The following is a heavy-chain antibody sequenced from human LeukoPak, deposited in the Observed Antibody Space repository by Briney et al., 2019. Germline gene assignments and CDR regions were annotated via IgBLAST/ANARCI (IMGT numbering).Heavy chain of an antibody. V-gene: IGHV4-4*07. Sequence: SETLSLTCTVSGGSISSYYWSWIRQPAGKGLEWIGRIYTSGSTNYNPSLKSRVTMSVDTSKSQFSLKLSSVTAADTAVYYCARERYCSSTSCYTSWFDPWGQGTLVTVSS. J-gene: IGHJ5*02. CDR3: ARERYCSSTSCYTSWFDP. D-gene: IGHD2-2*02. CDR2: IYTSGST. CDR1: GGSISSYY.